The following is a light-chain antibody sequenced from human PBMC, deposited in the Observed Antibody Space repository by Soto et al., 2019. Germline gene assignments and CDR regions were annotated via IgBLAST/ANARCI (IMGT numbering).Light chain of an antibody. Sequence: EIVMTQSPATLSVSPGERATLSCRASQSVSSNLAWYQQKPGQAPRLLIYGASTRATGIPDRFSGSGSGTDFTLTISNLQSEDFAVYFCQQRSNWPFGQGTRLEI. CDR2: GAS. V-gene: IGKV3D-15*01. CDR3: QQRSNWP. CDR1: QSVSSN. J-gene: IGKJ5*01.